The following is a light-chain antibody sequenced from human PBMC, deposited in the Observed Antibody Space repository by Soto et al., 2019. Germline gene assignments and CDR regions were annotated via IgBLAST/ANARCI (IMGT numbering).Light chain of an antibody. J-gene: IGKJ5*01. V-gene: IGKV3-20*01. CDR2: GAS. Sequence: ELVLTQSPGTLSLSPGERATLSCRASQSVTSSYLGWYQQKPGQAPRLLIYGASTRATGIPGRFSGSGSGTDFTLTISRLEPEDFAVYYCQQYGSSGTVFGQGTRLEIK. CDR3: QQYGSSGTV. CDR1: QSVTSSY.